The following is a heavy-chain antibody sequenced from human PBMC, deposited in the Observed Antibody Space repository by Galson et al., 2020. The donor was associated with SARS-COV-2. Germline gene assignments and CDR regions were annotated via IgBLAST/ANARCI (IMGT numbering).Heavy chain of an antibody. J-gene: IGHJ4*02. D-gene: IGHD3-16*01. CDR3: ARGDMRNDYFDY. Sequence: ALHGESLKISCAASGFTFSSYWMRWVRQAPGKGLVWVSRIYSEGSSTSYADSVKGRFTISGDDAKTTLYLHMRSLRAEDTAVYYCARGDMRNDYFDYWGQGTLVTVSS. CDR1: GFTFSSYW. V-gene: IGHV3-74*01. CDR2: IYSEGSST.